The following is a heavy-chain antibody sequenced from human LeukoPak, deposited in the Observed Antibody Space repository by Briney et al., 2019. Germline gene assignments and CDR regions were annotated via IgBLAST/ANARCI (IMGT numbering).Heavy chain of an antibody. D-gene: IGHD3-22*01. CDR3: ARDPDYYDSSGGDY. J-gene: IGHJ4*02. Sequence: GGSLRLSCAASGFNVNSNYMSWVRQAPGKGLEWVSVIYSGGSTYYADSVKGRFTISRDNSKNTLYLQMNSLRAEDTAVYYCARDPDYYDSSGGDYWGQGTLVTVSS. CDR2: IYSGGST. V-gene: IGHV3-66*01. CDR1: GFNVNSNY.